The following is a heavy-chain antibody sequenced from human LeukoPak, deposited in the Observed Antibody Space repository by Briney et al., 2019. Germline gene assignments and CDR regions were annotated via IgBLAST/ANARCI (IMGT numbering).Heavy chain of an antibody. Sequence: SVKVSCKASGGTFSSYAIRWVRQAPGQGLEWMGRIIPILGIANYAQKFQGRFTITADKSTSTAYMELSSLRSEDTAVYYCARTITIFGVVIRRDNWFDPWGQGTLVTVPS. V-gene: IGHV1-69*04. D-gene: IGHD3-3*01. CDR2: IIPILGIA. J-gene: IGHJ5*02. CDR3: ARTITIFGVVIRRDNWFDP. CDR1: GGTFSSYA.